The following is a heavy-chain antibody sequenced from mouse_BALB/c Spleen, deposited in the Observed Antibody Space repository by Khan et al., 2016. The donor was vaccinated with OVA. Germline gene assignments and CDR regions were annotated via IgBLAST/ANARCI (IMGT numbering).Heavy chain of an antibody. V-gene: IGHV9-3-1*01. D-gene: IGHD2-14*01. J-gene: IGHJ4*01. Sequence: QIQLVQSGPELKKPGETVKISCKASGYTFRNNGMNWVKQAPGKGLKWMGWINTYTGEPTYADDFKGRFAFSLETSANTAYLQINNLKNEDTATNFCARVGYNGTMDSWGQGTSVTVSS. CDR1: GYTFRNNG. CDR2: INTYTGEP. CDR3: ARVGYNGTMDS.